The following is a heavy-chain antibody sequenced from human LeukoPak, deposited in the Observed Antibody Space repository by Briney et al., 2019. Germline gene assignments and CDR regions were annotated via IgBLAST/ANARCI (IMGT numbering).Heavy chain of an antibody. J-gene: IGHJ5*02. D-gene: IGHD3-22*01. CDR1: GFTFSSYS. Sequence: GGSLRLSCAASGFTFSSYSMNWVRQAPGKGLEWVSSISSSSSYIYYADSVKGRFTISRDNAKNSLYLQMNSLRAEDTAVYYCARGARSYDSSGYGWFDPWGQGTLVTVSS. CDR2: ISSSSSYI. CDR3: ARGARSYDSSGYGWFDP. V-gene: IGHV3-21*01.